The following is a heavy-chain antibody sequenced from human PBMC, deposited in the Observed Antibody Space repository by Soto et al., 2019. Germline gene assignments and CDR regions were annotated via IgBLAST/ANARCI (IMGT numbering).Heavy chain of an antibody. CDR1: VDSINNYY. CDR2: IYYTGST. J-gene: IGHJ4*02. V-gene: IGHV4-59*01. Sequence: PSETLSLTCTFSVDSINNYYWSCIRQPPGKRLEWIGYIYYTGSTTYNPSLESRVTMSVDTSKNQFSLKLSSVNAADTAVYYCAKYRRSAAEGFTLGIWGRGTLLTDS. D-gene: IGHD6-25*01. CDR3: AKYRRSAAEGFTLGI.